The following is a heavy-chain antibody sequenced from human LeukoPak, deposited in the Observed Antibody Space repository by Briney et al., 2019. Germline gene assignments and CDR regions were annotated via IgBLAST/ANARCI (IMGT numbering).Heavy chain of an antibody. V-gene: IGHV1-2*02. Sequence: ASVKVSCKAPGYTFTGYHMYWVRQAPGQGLEWMGWIIPNSGATRFAQKFQGRVTMTRDTSISTAYMELSGLRSGDTAVYYCARDSGYCTTTNCFHPFDSWGQGTLVTVSS. CDR2: IIPNSGAT. J-gene: IGHJ4*02. CDR3: ARDSGYCTTTNCFHPFDS. D-gene: IGHD2-2*01. CDR1: GYTFTGYH.